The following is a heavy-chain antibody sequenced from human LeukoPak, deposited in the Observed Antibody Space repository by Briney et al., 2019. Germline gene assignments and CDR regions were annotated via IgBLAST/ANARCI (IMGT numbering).Heavy chain of an antibody. CDR3: AKARQAGPYDY. V-gene: IGHV3-30-3*01. D-gene: IGHD6-19*01. CDR2: ISYDGSNK. J-gene: IGHJ4*02. Sequence: GGSLRLSCAASGFTFSSYAMHWVRQAPGKGLEWVAVISYDGSNKYYADSVKGRFTISRDNSKNTLYLQMNSLRAEDTAVYYCAKARQAGPYDYWGQGTLVTVSS. CDR1: GFTFSSYA.